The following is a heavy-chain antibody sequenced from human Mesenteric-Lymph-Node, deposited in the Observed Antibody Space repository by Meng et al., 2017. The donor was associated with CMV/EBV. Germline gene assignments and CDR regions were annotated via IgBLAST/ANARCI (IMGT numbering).Heavy chain of an antibody. V-gene: IGHV1-2*02. D-gene: IGHD7-27*01. CDR2: MNPHSGDT. CDR1: GYTFTAHY. J-gene: IGHJ5*02. Sequence: ASVKVSCKASGYTFTAHYMHWVRQAPGQGLEWMGWMNPHSGDTNYARKFQGRVTMTRDRSVNTAHMELTGLKSDDTAVYYCARVTGQGLDLWGQGTLVTVSS. CDR3: ARVTGQGLDL.